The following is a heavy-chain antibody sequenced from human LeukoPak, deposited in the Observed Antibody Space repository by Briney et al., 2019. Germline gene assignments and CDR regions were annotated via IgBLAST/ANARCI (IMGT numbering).Heavy chain of an antibody. CDR2: INHSGST. D-gene: IGHD5-18*01. V-gene: IGHV4-34*01. J-gene: IGHJ4*02. CDR3: ARWGGTAMVDY. CDR1: GGPFSGYY. Sequence: SETLSLTCAVYGGPFSGYYWSWIRQPPGKGLEWIGEINHSGSTNYNPSLKSRVTISVDTSKNQFSLKLSSVTAADTAVYYCARWGGTAMVDYWGQGTLVTVSS.